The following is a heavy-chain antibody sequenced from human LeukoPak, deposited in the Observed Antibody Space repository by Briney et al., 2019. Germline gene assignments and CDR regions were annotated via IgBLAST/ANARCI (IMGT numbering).Heavy chain of an antibody. J-gene: IGHJ4*02. CDR3: AGHRVARAFDY. D-gene: IGHD2-15*01. V-gene: IGHV4-59*05. CDR2: IRYSGST. CDR1: GGSISSYY. Sequence: SETLSLTCTVSGGSISSYYWGWIRQPPGTGLEWIGHIRYSGSTYHNPSLKSRVTISVDTSKNQFSLKLSSVTAADTAVYYCAGHRVARAFDYWGQGTLVTVSS.